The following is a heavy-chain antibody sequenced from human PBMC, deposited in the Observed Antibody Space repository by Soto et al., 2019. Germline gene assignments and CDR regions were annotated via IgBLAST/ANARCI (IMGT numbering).Heavy chain of an antibody. CDR3: ARVVFAAEADYGYYYYYGMDV. Sequence: GASVKVSCKASGYTFTSYYMHWVRQAPGQGLEWMGIINPSGGTTSYAQKLQGRVTMTRDTSTSTVYKELSSLRSEDTAVYYCARVVFAAEADYGYYYYYGMDVWGQGTTVTVSS. CDR1: GYTFTSYY. V-gene: IGHV1-46*01. CDR2: INPSGGTT. D-gene: IGHD2-15*01. J-gene: IGHJ6*02.